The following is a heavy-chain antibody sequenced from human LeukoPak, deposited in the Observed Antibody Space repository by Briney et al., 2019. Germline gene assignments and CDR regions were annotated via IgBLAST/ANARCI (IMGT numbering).Heavy chain of an antibody. V-gene: IGHV4-61*01. D-gene: IGHD3-22*01. CDR3: ARDSVDYYDSSGYDY. Sequence: PSETLSLTCTVSGGSVSSGSYYWSWIRQPPGKGLEWIGYIYYSGSTNYNPSLKSRVTISVDTSKNQFSLKLSSVTAADTAVYYCARDSVDYYDSSGYDYWGQETLVTVSS. CDR2: IYYSGST. CDR1: GGSVSSGSYY. J-gene: IGHJ4*02.